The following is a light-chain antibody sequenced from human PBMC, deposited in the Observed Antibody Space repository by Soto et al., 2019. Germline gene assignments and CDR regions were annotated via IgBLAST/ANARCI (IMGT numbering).Light chain of an antibody. CDR1: QSISSN. J-gene: IGKJ2*01. CDR3: QQSYSTPRT. Sequence: DIQMTQSPSSLSASVGDRVTITCRASQSISSNLNWYQQKPGKAPKLLIYAASSLESGVPSKFSGSGSGTDFTLTISSLQPEDFATYYCQQSYSTPRTFGQGPELEIK. CDR2: AAS. V-gene: IGKV1-39*01.